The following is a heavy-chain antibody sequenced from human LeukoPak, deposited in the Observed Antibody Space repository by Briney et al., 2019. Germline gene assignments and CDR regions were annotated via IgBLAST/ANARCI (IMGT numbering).Heavy chain of an antibody. V-gene: IGHV7-4-1*02. Sequence: APVKVSCKPSGYTFPSFPRNGVRQAPGQGLEGMGGINTNSGNPTYAQGFTGRFVFALDTSVSTAYLQISSLKAEDTAVYYCARDGVPSTSYWFDPWGQGTLVTVSS. J-gene: IGHJ5*02. CDR3: ARDGVPSTSYWFDP. CDR2: INTNSGNP. D-gene: IGHD2-2*01. CDR1: GYTFPSFP.